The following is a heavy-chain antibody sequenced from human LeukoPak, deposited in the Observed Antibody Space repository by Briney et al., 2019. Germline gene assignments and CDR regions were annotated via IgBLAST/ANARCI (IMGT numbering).Heavy chain of an antibody. Sequence: GGSLRLSCAASGFKFSDHYIDWVRQAPGKGLEWVGRSRNKASSYTTEYAASVEGRFTISRDVSESSLHLQMNSLRTEDTAVYYCGRIAINENNGMDVWGQGTTVTVSS. CDR1: GFKFSDHY. CDR3: GRIAINENNGMDV. V-gene: IGHV3-72*01. CDR2: SRNKASSYTT. D-gene: IGHD1/OR15-1a*01. J-gene: IGHJ6*02.